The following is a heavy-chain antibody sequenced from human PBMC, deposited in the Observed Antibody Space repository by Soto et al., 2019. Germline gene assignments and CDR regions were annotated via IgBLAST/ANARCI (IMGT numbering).Heavy chain of an antibody. V-gene: IGHV4-34*01. D-gene: IGHD3-3*01. CDR1: GGSFSGYY. CDR3: ARVLSRNFWSGYQDAFDI. J-gene: IGHJ3*02. Sequence: SETLSLTCAVYGGSFSGYYWSWIRQPPGKGLEWIGEINHSGSTNYNPSLKSRVTISVDTSKNQFSLKLSSVTAADTAVYYCARVLSRNFWSGYQDAFDIWGQGKMVTVSS. CDR2: INHSGST.